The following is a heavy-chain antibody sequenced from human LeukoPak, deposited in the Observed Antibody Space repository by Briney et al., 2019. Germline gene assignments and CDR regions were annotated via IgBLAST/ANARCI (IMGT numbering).Heavy chain of an antibody. V-gene: IGHV3-74*01. CDR1: GFTFSSYW. D-gene: IGHD2-2*01. CDR3: AKDRDCSSTSCYVPFDS. CDR2: INSDGSRT. Sequence: PGGSLRLSCAASGFTFSSYWMHWVRQAPGKGLMWVSRINSDGSRTTYADSVRGRFTISRDNAKSTLYLQMNSLRAEDTAVYYCAKDRDCSSTSCYVPFDSWGQGTLVTVSS. J-gene: IGHJ4*02.